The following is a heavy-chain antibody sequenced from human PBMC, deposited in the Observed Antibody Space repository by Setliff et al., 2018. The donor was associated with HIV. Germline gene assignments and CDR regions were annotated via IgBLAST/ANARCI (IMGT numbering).Heavy chain of an antibody. CDR3: ARDRTVTEDYYYGMDV. CDR1: GGSISSSSFY. CDR2: VYYSGNT. V-gene: IGHV4-39*07. J-gene: IGHJ6*02. Sequence: PSETLSLTCTVSGGSISSSSFYWGWIRQPPGKGLEWIGSVYYSGNTYYNPSLKSRVTISVDTSKNQFSLKLSSVTAADTAVYYCARDRTVTEDYYYGMDVWGQGTKVTVSS. D-gene: IGHD4-4*01.